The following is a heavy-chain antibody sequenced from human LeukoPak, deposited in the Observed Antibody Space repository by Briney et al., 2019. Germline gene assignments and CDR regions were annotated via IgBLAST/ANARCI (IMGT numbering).Heavy chain of an antibody. CDR2: IYHSGST. D-gene: IGHD6-13*01. J-gene: IGHJ4*02. CDR3: AREGRGYSSSF. V-gene: IGHV4-38-2*02. CDR1: GYSISSGYY. Sequence: SETLSLTCTVSGYSISSGYYWGWIRQPPGKGLEWIGSIYHSGSTYYNPSLKSRVTISVDTSKNQFSLKLSSVTAADTAVYYCAREGRGYSSSFWGQGTLVTVSS.